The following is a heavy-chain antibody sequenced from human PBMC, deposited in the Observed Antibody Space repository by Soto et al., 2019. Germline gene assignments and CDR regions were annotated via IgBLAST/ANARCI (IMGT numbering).Heavy chain of an antibody. CDR1: GFTFSDYY. D-gene: IGHD2-8*01. Sequence: QVQLVESGGGLVKPGGSLRLSCAASGFTFSDYYMSWILQAPGKGLEWVAYISSSGSTIYYADSVKGRFTISRDNAKNSLYLQMNSLRAEDTAVYYCASPRTIRYYYYMDVWGKGTTVTVSS. CDR2: ISSSGSTI. CDR3: ASPRTIRYYYYMDV. V-gene: IGHV3-11*01. J-gene: IGHJ6*03.